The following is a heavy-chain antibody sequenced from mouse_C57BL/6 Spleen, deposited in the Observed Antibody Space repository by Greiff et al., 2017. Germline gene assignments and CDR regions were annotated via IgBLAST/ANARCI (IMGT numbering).Heavy chain of an antibody. V-gene: IGHV5-17*01. J-gene: IGHJ3*01. CDR1: GFTFSDYG. Sequence: EVKLMESGGGLVKPGGSLKLSCAASGFTFSDYGMHWVRQAPEKGLEWVAYISSGSSTIYYADTVKGRFTISRDNAKNTLFLQMTSLRSEDTAMYYCARGDYDYDEGFAYWGQGTLVTVSA. D-gene: IGHD2-4*01. CDR3: ARGDYDYDEGFAY. CDR2: ISSGSSTI.